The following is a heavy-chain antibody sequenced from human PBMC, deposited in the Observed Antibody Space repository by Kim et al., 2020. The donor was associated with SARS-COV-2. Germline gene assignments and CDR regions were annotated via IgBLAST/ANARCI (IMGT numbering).Heavy chain of an antibody. CDR1: GFTFRNYG. CDR3: ASAGGSYYADY. J-gene: IGHJ4*02. V-gene: IGHV3-33*01. D-gene: IGHD1-26*01. Sequence: GGSLRHSCAASGFTFRNYGMQWVRQAPGKGLEWVAVIWYDGSNKYYADSVKGRFTISRDNPKNTLYLQMNSLRAEDTGVYYCASAGGSYYADYWGQGTLVAVSS. CDR2: IWYDGSNK.